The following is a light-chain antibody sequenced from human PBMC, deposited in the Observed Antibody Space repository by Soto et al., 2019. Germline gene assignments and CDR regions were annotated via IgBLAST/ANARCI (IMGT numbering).Light chain of an antibody. CDR3: QQYYSYPRT. V-gene: IGKV1-8*01. Sequence: AIRMTQSPSSFSASTGDRVTITCRASQGISSYLAWYQQKPGKATKLLIYAASPLQSGVPSRFSDSRSGTDFTLTISCLQSEDFATYYCQQYYSYPRTFGQGTKVEIK. J-gene: IGKJ1*01. CDR1: QGISSY. CDR2: AAS.